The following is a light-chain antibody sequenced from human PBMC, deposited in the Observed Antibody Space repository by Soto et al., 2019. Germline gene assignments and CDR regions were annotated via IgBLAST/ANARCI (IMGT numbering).Light chain of an antibody. Sequence: QAVVTQPPSASETPGQRVTIYCSGSGSNIGSNTVNWYQQLPGTAPKLLIYSSNQRPSGVPDRFSGSKSGTSASLAISGLQSEDEADYYCAAWDDSLSGPVFGGGTKLTVL. CDR3: AAWDDSLSGPV. CDR2: SSN. V-gene: IGLV1-44*01. CDR1: GSNIGSNT. J-gene: IGLJ3*02.